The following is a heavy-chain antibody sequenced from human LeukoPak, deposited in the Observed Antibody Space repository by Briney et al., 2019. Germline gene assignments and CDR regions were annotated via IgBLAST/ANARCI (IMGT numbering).Heavy chain of an antibody. V-gene: IGHV1-18*01. Sequence: ASVKVSCKASGYTFTSYGISWVRQAPGQGLEWMGWISAYNGNTNYAQKLQGRVTMTTDTSTSTAYMELRSLRYDDTAVYYCARDLGDCSGGSCYPPLGYSYGWYDAFDIWGQGTMVTVS. CDR2: ISAYNGNT. D-gene: IGHD2-15*01. CDR3: ARDLGDCSGGSCYPPLGYSYGWYDAFDI. J-gene: IGHJ3*02. CDR1: GYTFTSYG.